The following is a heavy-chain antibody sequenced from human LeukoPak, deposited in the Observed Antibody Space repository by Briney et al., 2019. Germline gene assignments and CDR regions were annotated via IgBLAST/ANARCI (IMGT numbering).Heavy chain of an antibody. CDR2: IYSGGST. Sequence: PGGSLRLSCAASGFTVSSNYMSWVRQAPGKGLEWVSVIYSGGSTYYADSVKGRFTISRDNSKNTLYLQMNSLRAEDTAVYYCAKDAGLARSSGKDWWGQGTLVTVSS. CDR1: GFTVSSNY. D-gene: IGHD6-19*01. J-gene: IGHJ4*02. CDR3: AKDAGLARSSGKDW. V-gene: IGHV3-53*01.